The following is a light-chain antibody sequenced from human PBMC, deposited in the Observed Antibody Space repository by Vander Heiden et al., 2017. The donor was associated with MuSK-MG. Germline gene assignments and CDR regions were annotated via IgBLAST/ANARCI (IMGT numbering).Light chain of an antibody. CDR3: SSYTSSNTLV. Sequence: QSALTQPASVSGSPGQSINISCTGTSSDFGRDNYVSWYQQYPGKPPNLMIFDVNSRPSGVSTRFSGSKSGNTASLTISGLQAEDDADYYCSSYTSSNTLVFGGGTKLTVL. CDR2: DVN. CDR1: SSDFGRDNY. J-gene: IGLJ2*01. V-gene: IGLV2-14*01.